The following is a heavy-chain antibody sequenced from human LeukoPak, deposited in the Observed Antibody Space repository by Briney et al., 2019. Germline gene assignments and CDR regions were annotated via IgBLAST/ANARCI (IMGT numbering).Heavy chain of an antibody. D-gene: IGHD3-10*01. Sequence: PSETLSLTCTVSGGSISSYYWSWIRQPPGKGPEWIGYVYYSGSTNYNPSLKSRVTTSVDTSKNQFSLKLSSVTAADTAVYYCARENLVTMVRGVVDLWGRGTLVSVSS. CDR1: GGSISSYY. CDR2: VYYSGST. J-gene: IGHJ2*01. CDR3: ARENLVTMVRGVVDL. V-gene: IGHV4-59*01.